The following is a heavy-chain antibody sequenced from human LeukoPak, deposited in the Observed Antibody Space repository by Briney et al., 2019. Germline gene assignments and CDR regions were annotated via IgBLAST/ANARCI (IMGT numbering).Heavy chain of an antibody. CDR2: INHSGST. D-gene: IGHD4/OR15-4a*01. Sequence: SSETLSLTCAVYGGSFSGYYWSWIRQPPGKGLEWIGEINHSGSTNYNPSLKSRVTISVDTSKNQFSLKLSSVTAADTAVYYCARHEYGAVGYWGQGTLVTVSS. CDR1: GGSFSGYY. J-gene: IGHJ4*02. CDR3: ARHEYGAVGY. V-gene: IGHV4-34*01.